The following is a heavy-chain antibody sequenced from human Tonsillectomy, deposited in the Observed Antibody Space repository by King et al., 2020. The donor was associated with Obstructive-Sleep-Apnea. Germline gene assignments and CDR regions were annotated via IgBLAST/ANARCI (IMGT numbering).Heavy chain of an antibody. CDR3: ARLEVSGTSLYYFDY. CDR1: GYTFTGYY. Sequence: QLVQSGAEVKKPGASVKVSCRASGYTFTGYYMHWVRQAPGQGLEWMGWINPNSGATKYAQKFQGRVTMTRDTSIPTAYMELSRLRSDDTAIYYCARLEVSGTSLYYFDYWGQGTLVTVSS. D-gene: IGHD6-19*01. J-gene: IGHJ4*02. V-gene: IGHV1-2*02. CDR2: INPNSGAT.